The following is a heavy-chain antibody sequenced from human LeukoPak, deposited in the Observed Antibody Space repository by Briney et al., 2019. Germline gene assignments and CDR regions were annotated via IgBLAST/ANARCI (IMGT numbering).Heavy chain of an antibody. CDR2: IRYDGSNK. D-gene: IGHD3-10*01. J-gene: IGHJ4*02. Sequence: GGSLRLSYAASGFTFSSYGMHWVRQAPGKGLEWVAFIRYDGSNKYYADSVKGRFTISRDNSKNTLYLQMNSLRAEDTAVYYCAKDRNGSGSYSYYFDYWGQGTLVTVSS. V-gene: IGHV3-30*02. CDR1: GFTFSSYG. CDR3: AKDRNGSGSYSYYFDY.